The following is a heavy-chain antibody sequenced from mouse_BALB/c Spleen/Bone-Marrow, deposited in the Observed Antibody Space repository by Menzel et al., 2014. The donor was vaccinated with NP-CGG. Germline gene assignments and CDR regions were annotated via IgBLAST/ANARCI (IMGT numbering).Heavy chain of an antibody. CDR1: GFSLSTSGMG. CDR2: ILWDDDK. V-gene: IGHV8-12*01. CDR3: ARREGLLRYFDV. J-gene: IGHJ1*01. D-gene: IGHD1-1*01. Sequence: QVTLKECGPGIFQPSQTLSLTCSFSGFSLSTSGMGVSWIRQPSGKGLEGLGPILWDDDKRYNPSLKSRLTISKDTSRNQVFLKITSVDTADTATYYCARREGLLRYFDVWGAGTTVTVSS.